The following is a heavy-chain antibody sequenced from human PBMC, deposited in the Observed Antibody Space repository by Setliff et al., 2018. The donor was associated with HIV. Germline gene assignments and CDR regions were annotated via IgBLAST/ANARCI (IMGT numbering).Heavy chain of an antibody. CDR1: GFTVSNDY. D-gene: IGHD3-22*01. V-gene: IGHV3-53*01. CDR2: MYDGGTT. CDR3: AKGSGFYDY. Sequence: PGGSLRLSCAASGFTVSNDYMSWVRQAPGKRLEWVALMYDGGTTHYSDSVKGRFTISRDISKNTLDLQMNSLRVDDTAVYYCAKGSGFYDYWGQGTLVTVSS. J-gene: IGHJ4*02.